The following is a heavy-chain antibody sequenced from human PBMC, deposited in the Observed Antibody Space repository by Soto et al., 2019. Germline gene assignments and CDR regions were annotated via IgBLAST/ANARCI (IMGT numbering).Heavy chain of an antibody. V-gene: IGHV4-59*01. CDR2: IYYSGST. D-gene: IGHD1-1*01. CDR3: ARAQKTGTASYFDY. Sequence: SETLSLTCTVSGGSISSYYWSWIRQPPGKGLEWIGYIYYSGSTNYNPSLKSRVTISVDTSKNQFSLKLSSVTAADTDVYYCARAQKTGTASYFDYWGQGTLVTVSS. J-gene: IGHJ4*02. CDR1: GGSISSYY.